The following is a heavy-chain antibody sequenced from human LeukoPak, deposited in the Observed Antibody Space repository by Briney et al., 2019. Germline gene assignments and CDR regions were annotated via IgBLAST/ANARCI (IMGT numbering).Heavy chain of an antibody. Sequence: SETLSLTCGVSGGSISNTNWWTWVRQPPGKGLEWIGEVNLQGSTNYNPSLKSRVAISVDKSENHISLKLTSVTAADTAVYYCARRGYSSGFDYIDYWGQGTLVTVSS. CDR2: VNLQGST. CDR1: GGSISNTNW. V-gene: IGHV4-4*02. CDR3: ARRGYSSGFDYIDY. D-gene: IGHD6-19*01. J-gene: IGHJ4*02.